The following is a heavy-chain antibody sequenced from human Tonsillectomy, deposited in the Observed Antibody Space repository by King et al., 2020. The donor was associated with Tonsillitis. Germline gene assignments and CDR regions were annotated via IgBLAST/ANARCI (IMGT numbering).Heavy chain of an antibody. CDR2: IYTTGNT. V-gene: IGHV4-61*02. D-gene: IGHD6-19*01. CDR1: GASISGGSYY. J-gene: IGHJ4*02. CDR3: ARSGYSSGYQDF. Sequence: VQLQESGPGLVKPSQTLSLTCTVSGASISGGSYYWSWIRQPAGKGREWIGRIYTTGNTNYNPSLKSRVTMSVDTSKNQFSLMLNSVTAADTAVYYCARSGYSSGYQDFWGQGTLVTVSS.